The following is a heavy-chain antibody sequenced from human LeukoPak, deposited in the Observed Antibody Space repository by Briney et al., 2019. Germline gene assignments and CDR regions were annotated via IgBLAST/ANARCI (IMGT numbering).Heavy chain of an antibody. D-gene: IGHD3-22*01. J-gene: IGHJ4*02. Sequence: ASVKVSCKASGYTFTGYYMHWVRQAPGQGLEWMGWINPNSGGTNYAQKFQGRVTITRDTSISTAYMELSRLRSDDTAVYYCARGEYYDSSGYYCCWGQGTLVTVSS. CDR1: GYTFTGYY. V-gene: IGHV1-2*02. CDR2: INPNSGGT. CDR3: ARGEYYDSSGYYCC.